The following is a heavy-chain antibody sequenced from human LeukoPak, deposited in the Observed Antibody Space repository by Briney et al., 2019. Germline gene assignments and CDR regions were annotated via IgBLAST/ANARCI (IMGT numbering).Heavy chain of an antibody. CDR1: GFTFSSYA. Sequence: GGSLRLSCAASGFTFSSYAMSWVRQAPGKGLEWVSAISGSGGSTYYADSVKGRFTISRDNSKNTLYLQMNSLRAEDTAIYYCAIFGVVRYFDYWGQGTLVTVSS. J-gene: IGHJ4*02. CDR2: ISGSGGST. CDR3: AIFGVVRYFDY. V-gene: IGHV3-23*01. D-gene: IGHD3-3*01.